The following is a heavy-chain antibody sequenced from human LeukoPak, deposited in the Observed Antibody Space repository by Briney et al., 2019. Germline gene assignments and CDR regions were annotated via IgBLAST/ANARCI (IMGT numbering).Heavy chain of an antibody. Sequence: ASVKVSCKASGYTFTGYYMHWVRRAPGQGLEWMGWINPNSGGTNYAQKFQGRVTMTRDTSISTAYMELSRLRSDDTAVYYCAREESGITIFGVVLIRFDPWGQGTLVTVSS. D-gene: IGHD3-3*01. CDR1: GYTFTGYY. J-gene: IGHJ5*02. V-gene: IGHV1-2*02. CDR3: AREESGITIFGVVLIRFDP. CDR2: INPNSGGT.